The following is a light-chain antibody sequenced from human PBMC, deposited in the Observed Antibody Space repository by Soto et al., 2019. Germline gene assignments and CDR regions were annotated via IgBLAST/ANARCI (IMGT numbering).Light chain of an antibody. J-gene: IGKJ4*01. V-gene: IGKV1-5*01. CDR1: QSISSW. CDR2: DAS. CDR3: QQYNSYTLT. Sequence: DIQMTQSPSTLSASVGDRVTITCRASQSISSWLAWYQQKPGQAPKLLIYDASSLESGVPSRFRGSGSGTEFTLTISSLKPDDFATYYCQQYNSYTLTFGGGTKVDIK.